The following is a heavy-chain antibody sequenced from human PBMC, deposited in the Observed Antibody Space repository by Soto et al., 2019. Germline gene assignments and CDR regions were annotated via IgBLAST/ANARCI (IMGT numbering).Heavy chain of an antibody. Sequence: QLQLQESGSGLVKPSQTLSLTCAVSGGSISSNDYSWSWIRQPPGKGLEWIGYIYHSGNTYYNPSLKSRVTLSVDRSKNQFSLRVNSVTAADTAVYYCARARRGYLFDYWGPGTLVTVSS. D-gene: IGHD5-12*01. V-gene: IGHV4-30-2*01. CDR2: IYHSGNT. CDR1: GGSISSNDYS. J-gene: IGHJ4*02. CDR3: ARARRGYLFDY.